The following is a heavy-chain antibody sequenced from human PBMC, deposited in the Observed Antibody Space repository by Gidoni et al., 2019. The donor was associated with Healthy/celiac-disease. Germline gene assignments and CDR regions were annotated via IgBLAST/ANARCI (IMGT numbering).Heavy chain of an antibody. CDR1: GFTFSSYA. D-gene: IGHD2-15*01. CDR3: VQNPYCSGGSCYRYGDYVGFRRGGSDY. CDR2: ISYDGSNK. J-gene: IGHJ4*02. V-gene: IGHV3-30-3*01. Sequence: QVQLVESGGGVVQPGRSLRLSCAASGFTFSSYAMHWVRQAPGKGLEWVAVISYDGSNKYYADSVKCRFTISRDNSKNTLYLQMNSLRAEDTAVYYCVQNPYCSGGSCYRYGDYVGFRRGGSDYWGQGTLVTVSS.